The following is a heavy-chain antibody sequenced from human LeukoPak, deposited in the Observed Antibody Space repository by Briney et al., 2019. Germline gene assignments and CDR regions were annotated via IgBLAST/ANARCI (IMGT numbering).Heavy chain of an antibody. J-gene: IGHJ4*02. CDR1: GFTFTNYW. Sequence: GESLKICCKTSGFTFTNYWIGWVRQMPGKGLEWMGIIYPGDSDTRYSPAFQGQVTISADKSIRTAYLQWSSLKASDTAMYYCARQDDYSPYFDHWRQGTLVTVSS. CDR2: IYPGDSDT. D-gene: IGHD4-11*01. V-gene: IGHV5-51*01. CDR3: ARQDDYSPYFDH.